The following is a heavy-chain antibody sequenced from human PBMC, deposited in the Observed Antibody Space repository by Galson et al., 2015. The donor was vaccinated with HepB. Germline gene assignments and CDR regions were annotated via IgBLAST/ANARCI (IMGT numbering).Heavy chain of an antibody. V-gene: IGHV1-2*04. Sequence: SVKVSCKASGYTFTGYYMHWVRQAPGQGLEWMGWINPNSGGTNYAQEFQGWVTMTRDTSISTAYMELSRLRSDDTAVYYCARANSYGYLANWFDPWGQGTLVTVSS. CDR1: GYTFTGYY. CDR2: INPNSGGT. CDR3: ARANSYGYLANWFDP. J-gene: IGHJ5*02. D-gene: IGHD5-18*01.